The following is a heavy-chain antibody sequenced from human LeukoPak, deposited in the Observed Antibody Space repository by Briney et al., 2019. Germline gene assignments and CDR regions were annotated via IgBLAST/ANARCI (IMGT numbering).Heavy chain of an antibody. CDR2: IYSGGST. CDR1: GFTVSSNY. D-gene: IGHD6-13*01. CDR3: AKARAGDITAAFNY. Sequence: GGSLRLSCAASGFTVSSNYMSWVRQAPGKGLEWVSVIYSGGSTYYADSVKGRLTISRDNSENTLNLQMNSLRAEDTAVYYCAKARAGDITAAFNYWGQGTLVTASS. V-gene: IGHV3-53*01. J-gene: IGHJ4*02.